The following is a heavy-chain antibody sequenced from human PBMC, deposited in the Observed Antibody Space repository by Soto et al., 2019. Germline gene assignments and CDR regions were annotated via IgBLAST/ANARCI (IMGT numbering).Heavy chain of an antibody. V-gene: IGHV5-10-1*01. CDR3: AADPGRNDY. CDR2: IDPSDSYT. J-gene: IGHJ4*02. Sequence: PGESLKISCNGSGYSFTIYWISWVRQMPGKGLEWMGRIDPSDSYTNYSPSFQGHVTISADKSIGTAYLQWSSLKASDTAMYYCAADPGRNDYWGQGTLVTVSS. CDR1: GYSFTIYW.